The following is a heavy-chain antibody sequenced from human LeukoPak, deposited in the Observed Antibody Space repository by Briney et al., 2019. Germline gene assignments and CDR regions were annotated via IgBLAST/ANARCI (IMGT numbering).Heavy chain of an antibody. CDR1: GFTFSSYW. D-gene: IGHD6-19*01. CDR3: ARDLGIAVAGTTYYYGMDV. J-gene: IGHJ6*02. Sequence: GGSLRLSCAASGFTFSSYWMSWVRQAPGKGLEWVANIKEDGSEKNYVDSVKGRFTISRDNAKDSLHLQRNSLRAENTAVYYCARDLGIAVAGTTYYYGMDVWGQGTTVTVSS. V-gene: IGHV3-7*01. CDR2: IKEDGSEK.